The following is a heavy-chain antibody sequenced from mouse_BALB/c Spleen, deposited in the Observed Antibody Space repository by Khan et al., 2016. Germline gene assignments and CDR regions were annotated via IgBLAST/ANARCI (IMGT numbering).Heavy chain of an antibody. CDR2: IYPSDSYT. J-gene: IGHJ1*01. CDR3: TRFPPRYGSSYWYFDV. V-gene: IGHV1-69*02. D-gene: IGHD1-1*01. CDR1: GYTFTSYW. Sequence: QVQLQQPGAELVRPGASVKLSCKASGYTFTSYWINWVKQRPGQGLEWIGNIYPSDSYTNYNQKFKDKATLTVDKSSRTAYMQLSSPTSEDSAVYYCTRFPPRYGSSYWYFDVWGAGTTVTVSS.